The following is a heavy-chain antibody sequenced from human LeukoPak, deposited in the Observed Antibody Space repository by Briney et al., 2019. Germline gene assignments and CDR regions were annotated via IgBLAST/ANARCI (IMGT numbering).Heavy chain of an antibody. CDR2: IYTSGSI. D-gene: IGHD3-10*01. Sequence: SSETLSLTCTVSGGSISSGRYYWSWIRQPAGKGLEWIGRIYTSGSINYNSSLKSRVTISLDTSKNQFSLKLSSVTAADTAVYYCARELNLVRAVSYNWFDPWGQGTLVTAPS. CDR1: GGSISSGRYY. CDR3: ARELNLVRAVSYNWFDP. J-gene: IGHJ5*02. V-gene: IGHV4-61*02.